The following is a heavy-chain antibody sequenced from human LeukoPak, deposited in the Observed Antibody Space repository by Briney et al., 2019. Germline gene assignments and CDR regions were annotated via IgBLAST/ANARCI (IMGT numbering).Heavy chain of an antibody. CDR1: GGSISSYY. CDR2: IYYSEST. D-gene: IGHD5-12*01. J-gene: IGHJ5*02. CDR3: ARHIVATVLGGGFDP. V-gene: IGHV4-59*01. Sequence: SETLSLTCTVSGGSISSYYWSWIRQPPGKGLEWIGYIYYSESTNYHPSLKSRVTISVDTSKHQFSLKLSSVTAADTAVYYCARHIVATVLGGGFDPWGQGTLVTVSS.